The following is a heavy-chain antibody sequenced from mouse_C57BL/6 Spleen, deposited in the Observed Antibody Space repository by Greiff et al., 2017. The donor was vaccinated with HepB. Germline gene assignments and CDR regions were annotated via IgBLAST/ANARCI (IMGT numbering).Heavy chain of an antibody. D-gene: IGHD1-1*01. CDR2: IYPGNGDT. J-gene: IGHJ1*03. CDR3: ARGYYGSSYVENWYFDV. Sequence: VQLQQSGAELVRPGASVKMSCKASGYTFTSYNMHWVKQTPRQGLEWIGAIYPGNGDTSYNQKFKGKATLTVDKSSSTAYMQLSSLTSEDSAVYFCARGYYGSSYVENWYFDVWGTGTTVTVSS. CDR1: GYTFTSYN. V-gene: IGHV1-12*01.